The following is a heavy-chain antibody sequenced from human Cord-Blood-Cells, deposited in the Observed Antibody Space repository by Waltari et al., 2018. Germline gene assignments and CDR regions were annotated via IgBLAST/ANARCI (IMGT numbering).Heavy chain of an antibody. J-gene: IGHJ4*02. Sequence: EVQLVESGGGLIQPGGSLRLSCAASGFTVSGNSMTWVRQAPGKGLEWVSVIYSGGSTYYADSVKGRFTISRDNSKNTLYLQMNSLRAEDTAVYYCARHRESSSFDYWGQGTLVTVSS. V-gene: IGHV3-53*01. CDR3: ARHRESSSFDY. D-gene: IGHD6-6*01. CDR2: IYSGGST. CDR1: GFTVSGNS.